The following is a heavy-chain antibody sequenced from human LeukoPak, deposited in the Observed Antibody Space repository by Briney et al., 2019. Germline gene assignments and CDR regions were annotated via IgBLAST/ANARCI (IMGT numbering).Heavy chain of an antibody. D-gene: IGHD6-13*01. Sequence: SETLSLTCTVSGGSISSYYWSWIRQPPGKGLEWIGYIYYSGSTNYNPSLKSRVTVSVDTSKNQFSLRLRSVTAADTAVYYCARGPAAASDYWGQGTLVTVSS. V-gene: IGHV4-59*01. CDR3: ARGPAAASDY. CDR1: GGSISSYY. CDR2: IYYSGST. J-gene: IGHJ4*02.